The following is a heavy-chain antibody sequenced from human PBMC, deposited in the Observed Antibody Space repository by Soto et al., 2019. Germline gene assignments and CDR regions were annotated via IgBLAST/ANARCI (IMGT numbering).Heavy chain of an antibody. Sequence: SETLSLTCTVSGGSISRSSYYWGWIRQPPGKGLEWIGSIYYSGSTYYNPQLKSLVTVSVDLSKTLFSLKLTPVTAADTVVYSCARLFDPLPEGYFHYWGQGTLVTVPS. CDR2: IYYSGST. J-gene: IGHJ4*02. CDR1: GGSISRSSYY. V-gene: IGHV4-39*01. D-gene: IGHD3-22*01. CDR3: ARLFDPLPEGYFHY.